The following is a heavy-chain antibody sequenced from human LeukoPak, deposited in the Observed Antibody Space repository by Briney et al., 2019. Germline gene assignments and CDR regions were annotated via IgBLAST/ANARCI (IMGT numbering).Heavy chain of an antibody. CDR3: ARHSDYYDSSGYYYRAPSALDY. V-gene: IGHV5-51*01. CDR1: GYCFTSYW. CDR2: NYPGGSDT. Sequence: GASPKISCNDAGYCFTSYWIGRVRPLPRKGLEWMGINYPGGSDTRYSPSFQGQVHISADTSMCTAHLQWSSLKASDTAMYYCARHSDYYDSSGYYYRAPSALDYCGQGRLVSVSS. D-gene: IGHD3-22*01. J-gene: IGHJ4*02.